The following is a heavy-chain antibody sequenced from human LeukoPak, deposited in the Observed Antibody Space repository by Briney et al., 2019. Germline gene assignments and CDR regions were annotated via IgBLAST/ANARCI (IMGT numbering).Heavy chain of an antibody. V-gene: IGHV3-21*04. J-gene: IGHJ3*02. CDR1: GFTFSSYS. CDR2: I. CDR3: ARAFYDQVTHGFDI. D-gene: IGHD2/OR15-2a*01. Sequence: GGSLRLSCAASGFTFSSYSMNWVRQAPGKGLEWVSVIRGRFTISRDNSKNTLYLQMNSLRAEDTAVYNCARAFYDQVTHGFDIWGQGTTVTVSS.